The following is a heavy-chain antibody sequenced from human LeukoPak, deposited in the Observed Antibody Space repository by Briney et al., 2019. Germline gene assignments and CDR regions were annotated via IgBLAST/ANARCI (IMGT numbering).Heavy chain of an antibody. CDR1: GFNFNTYT. CDR2: ISSSSYI. J-gene: IGHJ3*02. D-gene: IGHD3-16*01. V-gene: IGHV3-21*01. CDR3: ARDWAAADAFDI. Sequence: GGSLRLSCAASGFNFNTYTMNWVRQAPGKGLEWVSSISSSSYIYYADSVKGRFTISRDNAKNSLYLQMNSLRAEDTAVYYCARDWAAADAFDIWGQGTMVTVSS.